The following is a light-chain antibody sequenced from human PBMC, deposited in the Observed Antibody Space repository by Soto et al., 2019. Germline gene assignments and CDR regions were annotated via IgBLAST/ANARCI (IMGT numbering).Light chain of an antibody. CDR2: GGS. V-gene: IGKV3-20*01. Sequence: VVLTQSPGTLSLSPGERATLSCRASQSVSSNYLAWYQQKPGQAPRLLIYGGSSRATGIPDRFSGSGSGTDFTLTISRLEPEDFAVYYCQQYGSSLWTFGQGTKVEIK. J-gene: IGKJ1*01. CDR1: QSVSSNY. CDR3: QQYGSSLWT.